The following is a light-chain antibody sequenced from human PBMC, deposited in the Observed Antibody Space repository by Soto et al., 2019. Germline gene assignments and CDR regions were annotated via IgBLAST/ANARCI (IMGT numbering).Light chain of an antibody. Sequence: DIQMTQSPSTLSASVGYRVTVTCRASQSIRGYLNWYQHKPGTAPKLLIYAASSLQSGVPSRFSGSGSGTDFTLTISSLQPEDFATYYCQQSYSTPLTFGGGTKVDIK. J-gene: IGKJ4*01. CDR3: QQSYSTPLT. CDR2: AAS. V-gene: IGKV1-39*01. CDR1: QSIRGY.